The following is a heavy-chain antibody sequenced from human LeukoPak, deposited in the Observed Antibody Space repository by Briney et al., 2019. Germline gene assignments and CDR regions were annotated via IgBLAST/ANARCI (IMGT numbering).Heavy chain of an antibody. CDR2: IKQDGSEK. Sequence: GGSLRLSCAASGFTFSSYWMSWVRQAPGKGLEWVANIKQDGSEKYYVDSVKGRFTISRDNAKNSLYLQMNSLRAEDTAVYYCARSIYSGYDYYFDYWGQGTLVTVSS. J-gene: IGHJ4*02. CDR3: ARSIYSGYDYYFDY. D-gene: IGHD5-12*01. V-gene: IGHV3-7*01. CDR1: GFTFSSYW.